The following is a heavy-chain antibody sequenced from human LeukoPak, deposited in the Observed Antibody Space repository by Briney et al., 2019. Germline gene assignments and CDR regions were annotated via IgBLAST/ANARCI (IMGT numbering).Heavy chain of an antibody. Sequence: GGSLTLSCAASGLTFSSYGLHWVRQAPGKGLEWVAVIWYDGSNKYYADSVKGRFTISRDNSKNTLYLQMNSLRAEDTAVYYCARAGTRGGYCSSTSCLNAFDIWGQGTMVTVSS. J-gene: IGHJ3*02. D-gene: IGHD2-2*01. CDR3: ARAGTRGGYCSSTSCLNAFDI. CDR2: IWYDGSNK. V-gene: IGHV3-33*01. CDR1: GLTFSSYG.